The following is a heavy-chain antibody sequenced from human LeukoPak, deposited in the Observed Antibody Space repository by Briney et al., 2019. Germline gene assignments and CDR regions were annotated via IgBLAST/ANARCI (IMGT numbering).Heavy chain of an antibody. CDR2: IWYDGSNK. CDR1: GFTFSSYG. CDR3: ASCGSTSCYRASEYYYGMDV. V-gene: IGHV3-33*01. J-gene: IGHJ6*02. D-gene: IGHD2-2*01. Sequence: QPGRSLRLSCAASGFTFSSYGMHWVRQAPGKGLEWVAVIWYDGSNKYYADSVKGRFTISRDNSKSTLYLQMNSLRAEDTAVYYCASCGSTSCYRASEYYYGMDVWGQGTTVTVSS.